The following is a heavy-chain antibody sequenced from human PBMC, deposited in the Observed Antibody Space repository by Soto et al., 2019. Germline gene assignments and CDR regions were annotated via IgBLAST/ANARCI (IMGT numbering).Heavy chain of an antibody. CDR2: ISYTGST. Sequence: SETLSLTCTVSGGSISSGSYYWTWIRQPPGTGLEWIGYISYTGSTFYNPSLKSQVTLSLDTSKNQFSLRLSSVTAADTAVYYCARGFDRDYIWSGYFVEGLALPYGMDVWGQVSAVTVSS. CDR1: GGSISSGSYY. J-gene: IGHJ6*02. V-gene: IGHV4-31*01. CDR3: ARGFDRDYIWSGYFVEGLALPYGMDV. D-gene: IGHD3-3*01.